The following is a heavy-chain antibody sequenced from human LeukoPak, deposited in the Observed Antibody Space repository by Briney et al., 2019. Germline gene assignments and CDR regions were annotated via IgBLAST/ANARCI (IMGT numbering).Heavy chain of an antibody. D-gene: IGHD2-15*01. CDR2: IRSSGSCI. Sequence: PGGSLRLSCAASGFTFSSYEMNWVRKAPGKGLEWVSYIRSSGSCIYSADSVKGRFTISRDNAQNSLYLLLNSLRAEDTAVYFCARDFGSCSGGECDYFDYWGEGTLVTVSS. J-gene: IGHJ4*02. V-gene: IGHV3-48*03. CDR1: GFTFSSYE. CDR3: ARDFGSCSGGECDYFDY.